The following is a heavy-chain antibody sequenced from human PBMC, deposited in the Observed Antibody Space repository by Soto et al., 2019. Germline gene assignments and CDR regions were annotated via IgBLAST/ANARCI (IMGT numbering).Heavy chain of an antibody. CDR2: IYYSGST. J-gene: IGHJ4*02. V-gene: IGHV4-59*01. D-gene: IGHD6-6*01. CDR3: AREYSSSSPGAEGYFDY. Sequence: QVQLQESGPGLVKPSETLSLTCTVSGGSISSYYWSWIRQPPGQGLEWIGYIYYSGSTNYNPSLKSRVTISVDTSKNQFSLKRSSVSAADTAVYYCAREYSSSSPGAEGYFDYWGQGTLVTVSS. CDR1: GGSISSYY.